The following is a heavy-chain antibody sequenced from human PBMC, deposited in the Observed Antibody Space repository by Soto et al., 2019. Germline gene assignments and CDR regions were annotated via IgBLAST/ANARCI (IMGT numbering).Heavy chain of an antibody. D-gene: IGHD2-8*01. J-gene: IGHJ4*02. Sequence: GGSLRLSCAASGFTFSDYYMSWIRQAPGKGLEWVSYISSSGSTIYYADSMQGRFTISRDNSKRSVFLDLNSLRVEDTAVYYCARDLGLLKSMFDYWGPGTLVTVSS. V-gene: IGHV3-11*04. CDR2: ISSSGSTI. CDR1: GFTFSDYY. CDR3: ARDLGLLKSMFDY.